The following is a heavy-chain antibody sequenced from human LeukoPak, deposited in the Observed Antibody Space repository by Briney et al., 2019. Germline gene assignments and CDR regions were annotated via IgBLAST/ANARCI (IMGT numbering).Heavy chain of an antibody. J-gene: IGHJ3*02. Sequence: SETLSLTCTVSGGSISSSSYYWGWIRQPPGKGLEWIGSIYYSGSTYYNPSLKSRVTISVDTSKNQFSLKLSSVTAADTAVYYCARGLDDTDAFDIWGQGTMVTVSS. V-gene: IGHV4-39*07. CDR3: ARGLDDTDAFDI. D-gene: IGHD3-22*01. CDR2: IYYSGST. CDR1: GGSISSSSYY.